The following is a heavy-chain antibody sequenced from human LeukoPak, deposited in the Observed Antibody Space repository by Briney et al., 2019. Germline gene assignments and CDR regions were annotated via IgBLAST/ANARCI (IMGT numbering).Heavy chain of an antibody. J-gene: IGHJ4*02. Sequence: PGGSLRLSCAASGFTFRNYGMHWVRQAPGKGLEWVAFIWYDGSNKNYADSVKGRFTISRDNSKNTLYLQMNSLRAEDTAVYYCAKYSGSDWEINYWGQGTLVTVSS. CDR2: IWYDGSNK. CDR1: GFTFRNYG. CDR3: AKYSGSDWEINY. V-gene: IGHV3-30*02. D-gene: IGHD5-12*01.